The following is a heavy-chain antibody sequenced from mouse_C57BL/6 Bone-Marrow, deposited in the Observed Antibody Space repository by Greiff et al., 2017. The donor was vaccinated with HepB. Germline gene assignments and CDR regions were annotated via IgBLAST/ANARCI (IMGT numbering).Heavy chain of an antibody. V-gene: IGHV1-82*01. CDR1: GYAFSSSW. CDR3: ARTTVVAGDAMDY. CDR2: IYPGDGDT. D-gene: IGHD1-1*01. Sequence: VKLVESGPELVKPGASVKISCKASGYAFSSSWMNWVKQRPGKGLEWIGRIYPGDGDTNYNGKFKGKATLTADKSSSTAYMQLSSLTSEDSAVYFCARTTVVAGDAMDYWGQGTSVTVSS. J-gene: IGHJ4*01.